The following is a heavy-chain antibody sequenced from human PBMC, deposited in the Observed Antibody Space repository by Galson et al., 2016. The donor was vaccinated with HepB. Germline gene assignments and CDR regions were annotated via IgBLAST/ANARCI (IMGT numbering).Heavy chain of an antibody. D-gene: IGHD1-26*01. Sequence: TLSLTCSVSGGSISSKDCYWSWVRQTPGKGLEWIGYIYYRGTTYYSPSLESRVSLMVEPSRNQFSLTLNSVTAADTAVYFCARARSYDYFDYWGQGILVTVTS. V-gene: IGHV4-30-4*01. J-gene: IGHJ4*02. CDR3: ARARSYDYFDY. CDR1: GGSISSKDCY. CDR2: IYYRGTT.